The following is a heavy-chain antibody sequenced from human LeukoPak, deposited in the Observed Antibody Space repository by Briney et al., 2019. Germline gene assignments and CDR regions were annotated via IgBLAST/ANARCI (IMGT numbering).Heavy chain of an antibody. D-gene: IGHD3-10*01. V-gene: IGHV1-69*01. Sequence: SAKVSCKASGGTFSSYAISWVRQAPGQGLEWMGGIIPIFGTANYAQKFQGRVTITADESTSTAYMELSSLRSEDTAVYYCARDRIPGVRGVIPLFDYWGQGTLVTVSS. J-gene: IGHJ4*02. CDR2: IIPIFGTA. CDR3: ARDRIPGVRGVIPLFDY. CDR1: GGTFSSYA.